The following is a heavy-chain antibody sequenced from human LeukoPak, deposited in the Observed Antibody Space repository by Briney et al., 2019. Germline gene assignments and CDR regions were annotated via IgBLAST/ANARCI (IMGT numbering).Heavy chain of an antibody. CDR1: GSTFDDYA. J-gene: IGHJ4*02. CDR2: ISWNSGSI. V-gene: IGHV3-9*01. CDR3: AKDSKQHLDYFDY. Sequence: SGRSLRLSCAASGSTFDDYAMHWVRQAPGKGLEWVSGISWNSGSIGYADSVKGRFTISRDNAKNSLYLQMNSLRAEDTALYYCAKDSKQHLDYFDYWGQGTLVTVSS. D-gene: IGHD6-13*01.